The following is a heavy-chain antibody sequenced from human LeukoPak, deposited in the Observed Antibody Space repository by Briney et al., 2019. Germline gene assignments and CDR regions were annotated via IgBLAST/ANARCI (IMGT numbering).Heavy chain of an antibody. CDR1: GFTFSSSG. Sequence: GGSLRLSCAASGFTFSSSGMNWVRQAPGQGLECVSYISSGSGTIYYADSVKGRLTISREKAKNSLYLQLNSLRAEDTAVYYCASHSRWFGGYWGQGTLVTVSS. J-gene: IGHJ4*02. D-gene: IGHD3-10*01. CDR2: ISSGSGTI. CDR3: ASHSRWFGGY. V-gene: IGHV3-48*01.